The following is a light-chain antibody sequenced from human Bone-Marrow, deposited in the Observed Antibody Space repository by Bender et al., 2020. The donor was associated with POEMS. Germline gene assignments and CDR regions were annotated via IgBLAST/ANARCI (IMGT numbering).Light chain of an antibody. CDR3: VAWDASLNGWV. J-gene: IGLJ3*02. CDR2: TNN. Sequence: QSVLTQPPSVSGAPGQRVTISCSGSSSNIGAAYDVHWYQQLPGTAPRLLIYTNNERPSGVPDRFSGSKSGTSASLAITGLQSDDEAIYFCVAWDASLNGWVFGGGTKLTVL. V-gene: IGLV1-50*01. CDR1: SSNIGAAYD.